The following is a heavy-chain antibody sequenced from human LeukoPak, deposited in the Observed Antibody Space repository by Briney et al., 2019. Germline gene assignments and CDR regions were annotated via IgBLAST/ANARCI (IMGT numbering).Heavy chain of an antibody. Sequence: SQTLSLTCTVSGGSISSGDYYWSWIRQPPGKGLEWIGYIYYSGSTYYNPSLKSRVTISVDTSKNQFSLKLSSVPAADTAVFYCAREGYDFWSGYPNWFDPWGQGTLVTVSS. CDR3: AREGYDFWSGYPNWFDP. J-gene: IGHJ5*02. D-gene: IGHD3-3*01. CDR1: GGSISSGDYY. CDR2: IYYSGST. V-gene: IGHV4-30-4*08.